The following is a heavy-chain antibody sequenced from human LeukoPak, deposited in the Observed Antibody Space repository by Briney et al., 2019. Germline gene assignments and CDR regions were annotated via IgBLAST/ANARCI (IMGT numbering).Heavy chain of an antibody. CDR1: GFTFSSYW. CDR2: IKQDGSEK. V-gene: IGHV3-7*01. J-gene: IGHJ4*02. CDR3: ARDKVGGSMAGSNLDY. Sequence: PGGSLRLSCAASGFTFSSYWMSWVRQAPGKGLEWVANIKQDGSEKYYVDSVKGRFTISRDNAKNSLYLQMNSLRGEDTAVYYCARDKVGGSMAGSNLDYWGQGNLVTVSS. D-gene: IGHD6-19*01.